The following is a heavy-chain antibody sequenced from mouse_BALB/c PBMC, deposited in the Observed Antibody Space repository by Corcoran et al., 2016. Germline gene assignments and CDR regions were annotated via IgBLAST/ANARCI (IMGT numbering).Heavy chain of an antibody. Sequence: QVTLKESGPGILQPSQTLSLTCSFSGFSLSTSGRGVGWIRQPSGKGLEWLAHIWWDDVKRDNHALKSRLTISKDTSSSHVFLKIASVDTADTATYYCARIYYGNYYAMDYWGQGTSVTVSS. CDR3: ARIYYGNYYAMDY. V-gene: IGHV8-8*01. CDR1: GFSLSTSGRG. CDR2: IWWDDVK. J-gene: IGHJ4*01. D-gene: IGHD2-1*01.